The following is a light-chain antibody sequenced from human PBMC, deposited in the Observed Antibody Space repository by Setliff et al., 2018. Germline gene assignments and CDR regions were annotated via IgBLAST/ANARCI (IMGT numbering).Light chain of an antibody. V-gene: IGLV3-21*03. CDR1: NIGSKT. Sequence: ELTQPPSVSVAPGKTARITCGGNNIGSKTVHWYQQKPGQAPVLVVYDDNDRPSGIPERFSGSNSGNTATLTISRVEAGDEADYYCQVWDSSSDHHVFGTGTKVTV. CDR2: DDN. J-gene: IGLJ1*01. CDR3: QVWDSSSDHHV.